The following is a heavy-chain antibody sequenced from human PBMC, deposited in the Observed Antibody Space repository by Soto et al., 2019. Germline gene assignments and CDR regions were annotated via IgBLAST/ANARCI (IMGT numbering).Heavy chain of an antibody. D-gene: IGHD2-2*01. Sequence: ASVKVSCKASGYTFTGYHMHWVRQAPGQGLEWMGWINPNSGDTNYAQKFQGWVTMTRDTSISTAYVELSRLTSDDTAVYYCATSGSCSSVSCYAFDIPGQGTRVTVSS. CDR1: GYTFTGYH. V-gene: IGHV1-2*04. J-gene: IGHJ3*02. CDR3: ATSGSCSSVSCYAFDI. CDR2: INPNSGDT.